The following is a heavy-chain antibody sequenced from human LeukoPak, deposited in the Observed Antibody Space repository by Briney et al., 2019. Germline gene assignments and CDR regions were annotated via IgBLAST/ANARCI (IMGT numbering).Heavy chain of an antibody. D-gene: IGHD1-7*01. J-gene: IGHJ6*03. V-gene: IGHV4-59*01. Sequence: SETLSLTCTVAGGSISSYYWSWVREPPGKGLEWIGYIYYSGSTNYNPSLKSRVTISVDTSKNQFSLKLSSVTAADTAVYYCARDQHLRYNWNYVSPAYYYYMDVWGKGTTVTVSS. CDR1: GGSISSYY. CDR2: IYYSGST. CDR3: ARDQHLRYNWNYVSPAYYYYMDV.